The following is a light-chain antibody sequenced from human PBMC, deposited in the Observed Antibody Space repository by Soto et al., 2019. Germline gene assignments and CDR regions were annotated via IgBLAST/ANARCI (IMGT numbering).Light chain of an antibody. CDR2: SAS. J-gene: IGKJ2*01. Sequence: EVVMTQSPATLSVFPGARVTLSCRASQSVSTSIAWYQQKPVQAPRLLIYSASTRATGIPARFSGSRSGTEFALTISSLQSEDFAVYYWQQYIHGYSFGQGTELEIK. CDR1: QSVSTS. V-gene: IGKV3-15*01. CDR3: QQYIHGYS.